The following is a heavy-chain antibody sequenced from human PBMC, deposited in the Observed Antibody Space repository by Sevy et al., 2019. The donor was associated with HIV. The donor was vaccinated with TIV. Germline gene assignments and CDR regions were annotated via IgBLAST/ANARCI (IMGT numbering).Heavy chain of an antibody. V-gene: IGHV3-11*01. CDR1: GFTFSDYY. Sequence: GESLKISCAASGFTFSDYYMSWIRQAPGKGLEWVSYISSSGSTIYYADSVKGRFTISRDNAKNSLYLQMNSLRAEDTAVYYCASYNRKRLRFDYWGQRTLVTVSS. J-gene: IGHJ4*02. D-gene: IGHD4-17*01. CDR3: ASYNRKRLRFDY. CDR2: ISSSGSTI.